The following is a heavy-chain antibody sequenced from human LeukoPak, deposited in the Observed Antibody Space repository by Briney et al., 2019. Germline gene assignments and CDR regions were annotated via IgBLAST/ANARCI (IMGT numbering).Heavy chain of an antibody. J-gene: IGHJ4*02. Sequence: GGSLRLSCAASGFTFSNYGMNWVRQAPGKGLEWVSTISGSDSSTYYADSVKGRFTISRDNSKNTLYLQMNSLRAEDTAVYYCARSAPYYYDSSGYYSSPYYFDYWGQGTLVTVSS. D-gene: IGHD3-22*01. CDR1: GFTFSNYG. CDR2: ISGSDSST. V-gene: IGHV3-23*01. CDR3: ARSAPYYYDSSGYYSSPYYFDY.